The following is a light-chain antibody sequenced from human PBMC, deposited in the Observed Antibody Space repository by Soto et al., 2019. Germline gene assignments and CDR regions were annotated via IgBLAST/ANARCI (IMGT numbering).Light chain of an antibody. V-gene: IGLV1-47*01. CDR3: AAWDGSLSGWV. Sequence: QSVLTQPPPASGTPGQRVTISCSGSSSNVGTFFVYWYQQLPGTAPKLLIYKNNQRPSGVPDRFSGSKSGTSASLAISGLRSEDEADYYCAAWDGSLSGWVFGGGTKLTVL. CDR2: KNN. CDR1: SSNVGTFF. J-gene: IGLJ3*02.